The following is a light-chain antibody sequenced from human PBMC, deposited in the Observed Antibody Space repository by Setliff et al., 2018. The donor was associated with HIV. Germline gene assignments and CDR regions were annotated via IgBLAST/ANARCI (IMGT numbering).Light chain of an antibody. J-gene: IGLJ1*01. V-gene: IGLV2-8*01. CDR1: TSDIGNFDY. CDR2: EVT. CDR3: YSYAGNNLYV. Sequence: SALTQPPSASGSPGQSVSISCTGTTSDIGNFDYVSWYQQHPGKAPKLIIYEVTKRPSGVPDRFSGSKSDNTASLTVSGLQTEDEADYYCYSYAGNNLYVFGSGTKVTVL.